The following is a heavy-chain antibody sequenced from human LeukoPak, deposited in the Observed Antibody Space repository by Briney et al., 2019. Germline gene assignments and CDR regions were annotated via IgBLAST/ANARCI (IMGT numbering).Heavy chain of an antibody. CDR2: IYYSGST. Sequence: SETLSLTFTVSGGSISSYYWSWIRQPPGKGLEWIGYIYYSGSTNYNPSLKSRVTISVDTSKNQFSLKLSSVTAADTAVYYCARHKLGPNWTLDYWGQGTLVTVSS. CDR3: ARHKLGPNWTLDY. J-gene: IGHJ4*02. V-gene: IGHV4-59*08. CDR1: GGSISSYY. D-gene: IGHD1-1*01.